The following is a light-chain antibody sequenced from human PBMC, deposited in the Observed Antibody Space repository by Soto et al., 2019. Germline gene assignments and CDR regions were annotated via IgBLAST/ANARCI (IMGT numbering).Light chain of an antibody. CDR1: QSVTTN. Sequence: ELVLTQSPGTLSLSPGERATLSCRASQSVTTNMAWYQQKPGQAPRLLIYGASTRATGIPARFSGSGSGTDFTLTISSLQSEDFAVYYCQQYNNWPPWTFGQGTKVDIK. CDR3: QQYNNWPPWT. V-gene: IGKV3-15*01. J-gene: IGKJ1*01. CDR2: GAS.